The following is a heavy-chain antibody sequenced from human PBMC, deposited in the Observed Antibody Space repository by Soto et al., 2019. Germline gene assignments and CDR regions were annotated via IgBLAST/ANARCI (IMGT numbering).Heavy chain of an antibody. J-gene: IGHJ5*02. CDR3: AKNADWIGGAKCIVGWFDP. CDR2: ISTGGIA. D-gene: IGHD2-2*03. V-gene: IGHV4-4*02. CDR1: GCSIGDHDW. Sequence: QVHLQESGPGLVEPSGTLSLPCSVSGCSIGDHDWWTWVRQTPEKGLEWIGEISTGGIATYNPSHKNRVTRSIDRSKSRFYPTLNSLTAADTVRYYCAKNADWIGGAKCIVGWFDPWGQGILVTVSS.